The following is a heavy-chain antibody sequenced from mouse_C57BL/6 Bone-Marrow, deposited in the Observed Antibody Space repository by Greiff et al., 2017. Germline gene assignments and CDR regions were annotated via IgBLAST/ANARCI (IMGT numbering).Heavy chain of an antibody. CDR3: ARPTTVVAYYFDY. CDR1: GFTFSSYG. V-gene: IGHV5-6*01. Sequence: EVKLMESGGDLVKPGGSLKLSCAASGFTFSSYGMSWVRQTPDKRLEWVATISSGGSYTYYPDSVKGRFTISRDNAKNTLYLQMSSLKSEDTAMYYCARPTTVVAYYFDYWGQGTTLTVSS. J-gene: IGHJ2*01. D-gene: IGHD1-1*01. CDR2: ISSGGSYT.